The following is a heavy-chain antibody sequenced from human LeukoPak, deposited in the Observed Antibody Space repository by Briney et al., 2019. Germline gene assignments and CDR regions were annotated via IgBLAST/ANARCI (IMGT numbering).Heavy chain of an antibody. CDR1: GFRFSDYI. D-gene: IGHD6-19*01. V-gene: IGHV3-64*01. Sequence: QSGGSLRLSCVASGFRFSDYIMHWVRQAPGKGLEYVSAIRSDGSSTVYPNSVKGRFTISRDNSKSTLCLHLGSLRAEDTAVYYCTRRYGDHSGWAGFHDSWGQGTLVTVSS. CDR3: TRRYGDHSGWAGFHDS. CDR2: IRSDGSST. J-gene: IGHJ4*02.